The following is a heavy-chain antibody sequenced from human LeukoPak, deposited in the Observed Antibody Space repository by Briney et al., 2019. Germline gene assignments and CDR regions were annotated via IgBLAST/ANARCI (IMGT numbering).Heavy chain of an antibody. J-gene: IGHJ6*04. CDR2: IRSSNSYI. CDR3: ERDRPTWFGEGDYYGMDV. Sequence: GGSLRLSCAASGFTFSSYSMNWVRQAPGKGLEGVPSIRSSNSYIYYADSVKGRFPISRHNAKNPLYLQMHSLRAEDTAVYYCERDRPTWFGEGDYYGMDVWGKGTTVTVSS. CDR1: GFTFSSYS. D-gene: IGHD3-10*01. V-gene: IGHV3-21*01.